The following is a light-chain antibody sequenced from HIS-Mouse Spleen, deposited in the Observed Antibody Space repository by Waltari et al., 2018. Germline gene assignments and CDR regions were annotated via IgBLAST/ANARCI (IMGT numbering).Light chain of an antibody. CDR2: EGS. CDR3: CSYAGSSTFEV. Sequence: QSALTQPASVSGSPGQSITISCPGTSSDVGIYNLVSWYQQHPGKAPKLMIYEGSKRPSGVSNRFSGSKSGNTASLTISGLQAEDEADYYCCSYAGSSTFEVFGGGTKLTVL. V-gene: IGLV2-23*03. J-gene: IGLJ2*01. CDR1: SSDVGIYNL.